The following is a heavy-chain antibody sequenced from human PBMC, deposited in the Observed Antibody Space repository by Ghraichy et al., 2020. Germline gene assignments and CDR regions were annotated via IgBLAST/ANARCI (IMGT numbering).Heavy chain of an antibody. CDR1: GFTFSSYG. Sequence: GGSLRLSCAASGFTFSSYGMHWVRQAPGKGLEWVAVISYDGSNKYYADSVKGRFTISRDNSKNTLYLQMNSLRAEDTAVYYCAKDESVAGTDDAFDIWGQVTMVTVSS. CDR3: AKDESVAGTDDAFDI. CDR2: ISYDGSNK. V-gene: IGHV3-30*18. D-gene: IGHD6-19*01. J-gene: IGHJ3*02.